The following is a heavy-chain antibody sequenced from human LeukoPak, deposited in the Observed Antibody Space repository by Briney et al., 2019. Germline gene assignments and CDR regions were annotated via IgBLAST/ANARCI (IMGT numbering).Heavy chain of an antibody. CDR1: GFTFSNAW. Sequence: GGSLRLSCAASGFTFSNAWMSWVRQAPGKGLEWVGRIQSKADGGTTDYAAPVKGRFTISRDDSKSTLYLQLNSLKTEDTAVYYCSSSAAVTLLFYWDRGTLVTVSS. CDR3: SSSAAVTLLFY. D-gene: IGHD2-15*01. V-gene: IGHV3-15*01. J-gene: IGHJ4*02. CDR2: IQSKADGGTT.